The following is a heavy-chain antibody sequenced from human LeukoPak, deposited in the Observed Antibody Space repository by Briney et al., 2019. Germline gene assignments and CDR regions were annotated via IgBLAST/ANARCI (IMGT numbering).Heavy chain of an antibody. CDR1: GGAFSNYF. CDR3: ARGQYCSTTTCYSARRYFDF. V-gene: IGHV4-34*01. D-gene: IGHD2-2*01. J-gene: IGHJ4*02. Sequence: SETLSLTCAVSGGAFSNYFWTWIRQPPGKGLEWIAEINDSGSTNSNSSLRSRVAISLDTSKNQFSLRLTSVTAADAAVYYCARGQYCSTTTCYSARRYFDFWGQGTLVTVSS. CDR2: INDSGST.